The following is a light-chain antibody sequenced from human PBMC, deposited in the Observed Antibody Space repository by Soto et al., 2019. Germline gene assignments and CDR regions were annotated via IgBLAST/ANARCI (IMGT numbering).Light chain of an antibody. CDR2: DAS. J-gene: IGKJ5*01. CDR3: QQRSNWRIT. CDR1: QSVSSY. V-gene: IGKV3-11*01. Sequence: EMGLRQSPATLSLSPGERATLSCRASQSVSSYLAWYQQKPGQAPRLLIYDASNRATGIPARFSGSGSGTDFTLTISSLEPEDFAVYYCQQRSNWRITFGQGTRLEI.